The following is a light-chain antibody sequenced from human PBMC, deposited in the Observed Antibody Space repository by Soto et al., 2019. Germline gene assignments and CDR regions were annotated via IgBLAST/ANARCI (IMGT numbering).Light chain of an antibody. CDR2: GES. V-gene: IGKV3D-20*02. CDR1: QGVRSDY. Sequence: VLTQSPGTLSLSPGDSATLSCRASQGVRSDYLAWYQQKTGQAPRIHIYGESTRATGIPDRFTGSGSGTDLNLTISRLEPEDFAVYYCQQRSNWPITCGQGTRLEIK. J-gene: IGKJ5*01. CDR3: QQRSNWPIT.